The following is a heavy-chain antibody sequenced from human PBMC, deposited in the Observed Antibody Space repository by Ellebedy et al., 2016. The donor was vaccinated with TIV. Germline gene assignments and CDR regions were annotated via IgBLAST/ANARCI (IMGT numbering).Heavy chain of an antibody. CDR3: ATEAAGTYNFDY. D-gene: IGHD5-18*01. CDR1: GYTLTEVT. J-gene: IGHJ4*02. V-gene: IGHV1-46*01. CDR2: INPSAGFT. Sequence: ASVKVSCXVSGYTLTEVTIHWVRQAPGQGLEWMGVINPSAGFTNYAQKFQDSRVTLTRDTSTTTVYMEMSSLRSEDTAVYYCATEAAGTYNFDYWGQGTLVTVSS.